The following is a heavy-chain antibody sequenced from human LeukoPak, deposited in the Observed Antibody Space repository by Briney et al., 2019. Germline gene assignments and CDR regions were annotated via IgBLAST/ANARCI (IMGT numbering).Heavy chain of an antibody. Sequence: GGSLRLSCAVSGFTFSSYNMNWVRQAPGKGLERVSHISSSSRTIYYADSVKGRLTISRDNAKNSLYLQMNNLRDEDTAVYYCAREAVPGGIDIWGRGTMVTVSS. CDR3: AREAVPGGIDI. CDR1: GFTFSSYN. CDR2: ISSSSRTI. J-gene: IGHJ3*02. D-gene: IGHD2-8*02. V-gene: IGHV3-48*02.